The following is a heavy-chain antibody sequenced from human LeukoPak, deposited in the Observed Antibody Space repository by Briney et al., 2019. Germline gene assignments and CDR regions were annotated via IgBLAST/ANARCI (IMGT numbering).Heavy chain of an antibody. D-gene: IGHD5-18*01. CDR1: GGSISSGGYY. CDR3: ARGQYSYGPPDY. J-gene: IGHJ4*02. Sequence: SETLSLTCTVSGGSISSGGYYWSWIRQHPGKGLEWIGYIYYSGSTYYNPSLKSRVTISVDTSKNQFSLKLSSVTAADTAVYYCARGQYSYGPPDYWGQGTLVTVSS. CDR2: IYYSGST. V-gene: IGHV4-31*03.